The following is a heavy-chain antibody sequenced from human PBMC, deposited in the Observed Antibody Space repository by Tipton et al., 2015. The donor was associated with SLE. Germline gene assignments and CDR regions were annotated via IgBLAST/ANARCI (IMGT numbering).Heavy chain of an antibody. V-gene: IGHV3-30*04. CDR1: GFTFTTYA. CDR2: ISYDGSNK. J-gene: IGHJ6*02. CDR3: ARVLGSFYAMAV. Sequence: SLRLSCAASGFTFTTYAMHWVRQAPGKGLEWVALISYDGSNKYYADSVKGRFTISRDNSKNTLYLQMNSLGAEDTAVYYCARVLGSFYAMAVWVQGTTVPVSS.